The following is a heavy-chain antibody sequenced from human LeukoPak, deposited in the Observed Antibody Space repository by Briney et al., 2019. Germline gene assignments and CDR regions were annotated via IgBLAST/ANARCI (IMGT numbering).Heavy chain of an antibody. CDR1: GGTFNTYG. J-gene: IGHJ5*02. CDR3: AIREGSWNNRVTVKSRGDWFDP. Sequence: VASVKVSCKASGGTFNTYGFSWVRQAPGQGLEWMGGIIPILGTANYAQKFQGRVTITADKSTSTGYMELSSLRSEDTAVYYCAIREGSWNNRVTVKSRGDWFDPWGQGTLVTVSS. V-gene: IGHV1-69*06. CDR2: IIPILGTA. D-gene: IGHD2-21*02.